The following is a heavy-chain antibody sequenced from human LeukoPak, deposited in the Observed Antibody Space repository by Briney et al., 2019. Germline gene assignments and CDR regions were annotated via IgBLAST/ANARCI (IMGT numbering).Heavy chain of an antibody. J-gene: IGHJ4*02. CDR1: RGSISSSSYY. Sequence: PSETLSLTCTVSRGSISSSSYYWGWLRQPPGKGLEWIATVYYSGSTYYNPSLRSRVTISVDASKNQFSPKLSSVTAADTAVYYCARDTGGYSGFDYWGQGTLVTVSS. CDR3: ARDTGGYSGFDY. D-gene: IGHD2-8*02. V-gene: IGHV4-39*01. CDR2: VYYSGST.